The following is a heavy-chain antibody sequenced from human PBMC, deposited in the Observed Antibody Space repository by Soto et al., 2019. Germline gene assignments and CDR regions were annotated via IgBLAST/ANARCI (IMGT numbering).Heavy chain of an antibody. D-gene: IGHD3-22*01. V-gene: IGHV3-7*01. CDR2: IKPDGNGK. Sequence: HPGGSLRLSCAASGFTFSNYWMSWVRQAPGKGLEWVANIKPDGNGKYYVDSVKGRFTISRDNAKNSLYLQMNSLRVEDTAVYYCARDGAGNYYDSSGYHVDFDYWGQGALVTVSS. CDR3: ARDGAGNYYDSSGYHVDFDY. CDR1: GFTFSNYW. J-gene: IGHJ4*02.